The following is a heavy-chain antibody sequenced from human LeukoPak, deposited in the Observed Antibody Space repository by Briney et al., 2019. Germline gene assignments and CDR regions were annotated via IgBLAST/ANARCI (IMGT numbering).Heavy chain of an antibody. CDR3: ARLSLRGGY. Sequence: SETLSLTCTVSGGSISSSSYYWGWIRQPPGKGLEWIGSIYYSGSTYYNPSLKSRVTISVDTSKNQFSLKLSSVTAADTAVYYRARLSLRGGYWGQGTLVTVSS. V-gene: IGHV4-39*01. CDR1: GGSISSSSYY. CDR2: IYYSGST. J-gene: IGHJ4*02. D-gene: IGHD3-10*01.